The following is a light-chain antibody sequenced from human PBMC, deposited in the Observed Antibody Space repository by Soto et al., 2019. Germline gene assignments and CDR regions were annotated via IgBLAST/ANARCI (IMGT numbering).Light chain of an antibody. J-gene: IGKJ1*01. CDR2: GAS. Sequence: EIVLTQSPGTLSLSPGERATLSCRASQSVSSNYLAWYQQKPGQAPRPLIDGASSRATGIPDRFSGSGAGTDFPLSISRLESEDFAVYYCQQYGSSPWTVGQGPKVELK. CDR1: QSVSSNY. CDR3: QQYGSSPWT. V-gene: IGKV3-20*01.